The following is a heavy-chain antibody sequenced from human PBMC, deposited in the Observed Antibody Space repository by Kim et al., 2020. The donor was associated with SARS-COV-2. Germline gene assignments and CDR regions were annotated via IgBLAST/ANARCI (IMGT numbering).Heavy chain of an antibody. CDR3: ARDPGYSSSLVLRGDYYGMDV. V-gene: IGHV1-18*01. CDR1: GYTFTSYG. CDR2: ISAYNGNT. Sequence: ASVKVSCKASGYTFTSYGISWVRQAPGQGLEWMGWISAYNGNTNYAQKLQGRVTMTTDTSTSTAYMELRSLRSDDTAVYYCARDPGYSSSLVLRGDYYGMDVWGQGTTVTVSS. J-gene: IGHJ6*02. D-gene: IGHD6-13*01.